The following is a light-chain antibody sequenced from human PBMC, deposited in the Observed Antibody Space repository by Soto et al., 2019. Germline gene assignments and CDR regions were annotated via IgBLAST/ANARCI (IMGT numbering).Light chain of an antibody. J-gene: IGKJ1*01. Sequence: DIVMTQSPDSLAVSLGERATINCKSRQTILYSSNNKNYLAWYQQKPGQPPKLLIYWASIRESGVPDRFSGSGSGTDFTLTISSLQAEDVAVYYCQQYYNTPWTFGQGTKVEIK. CDR3: QQYYNTPWT. CDR2: WAS. CDR1: QTILYSSNNKNY. V-gene: IGKV4-1*01.